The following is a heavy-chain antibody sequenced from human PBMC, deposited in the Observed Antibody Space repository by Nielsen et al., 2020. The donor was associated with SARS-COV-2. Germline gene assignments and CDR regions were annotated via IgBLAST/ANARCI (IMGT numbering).Heavy chain of an antibody. D-gene: IGHD3-10*01. CDR1: GASVSSGDYY. CDR2: IYYSGYS. Sequence: SETLSLTCTVSGASVSSGDYYWSWVRQPPGKGLEWIGFIYYSGYSRYNPSLKSRPTILLDTSTNQFSLRLRSVTAGDTASYYCAARGYYSSGSALGYWGQGILVTVPS. CDR3: AARGYYSSGSALGY. J-gene: IGHJ4*02. V-gene: IGHV4-30-4*01.